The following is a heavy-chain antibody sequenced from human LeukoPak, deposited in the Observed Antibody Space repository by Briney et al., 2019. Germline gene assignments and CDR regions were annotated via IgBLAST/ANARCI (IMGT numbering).Heavy chain of an antibody. Sequence: ASVKVSCKASGYTFTSYYMHWARQAPGQGLEWMGIINPSGGSTSYAQKFQGRVTMTRDTSTSTVYMELSSLRSEDTAVYYCARDLWALTGYYAFDYWGQGTLVTVSS. CDR1: GYTFTSYY. D-gene: IGHD3-9*01. J-gene: IGHJ4*02. V-gene: IGHV1-46*01. CDR2: INPSGGST. CDR3: ARDLWALTGYYAFDY.